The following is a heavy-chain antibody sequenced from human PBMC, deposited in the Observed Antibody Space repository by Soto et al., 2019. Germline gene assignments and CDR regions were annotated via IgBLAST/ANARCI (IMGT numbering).Heavy chain of an antibody. CDR1: GYTFTSYG. Sequence: ASVKVSCKASGYTFTSYGISWLRQAPGQGLEWMGWISAYNGNTNYAQELQGRVTMTTDTSTSTAYMELRSLRSDDTAVYYCARESSGYLIDYWGQGTLVTVSS. V-gene: IGHV1-18*04. J-gene: IGHJ4*02. CDR3: ARESSGYLIDY. D-gene: IGHD3-22*01. CDR2: ISAYNGNT.